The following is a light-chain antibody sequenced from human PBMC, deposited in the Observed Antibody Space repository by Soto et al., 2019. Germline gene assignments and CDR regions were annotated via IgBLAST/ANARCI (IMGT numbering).Light chain of an antibody. CDR1: QSVSSNY. Sequence: DIVLTQSPGTLSLSPGERATLSCRASQSVSSNYLAWYQQTPGQAPRLLIYGASSRATGISDRFSGSGYGTEFTLTISNLQPEDVATYYCQKYNTAPLTFGGGTKVDIK. J-gene: IGKJ4*01. CDR3: QKYNTAPLT. V-gene: IGKV3-20*01. CDR2: GAS.